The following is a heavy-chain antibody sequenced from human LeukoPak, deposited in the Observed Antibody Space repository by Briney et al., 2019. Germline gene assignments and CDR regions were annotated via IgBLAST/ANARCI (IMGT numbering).Heavy chain of an antibody. Sequence: SETLSLTCTVPGGSISSYYWSWIRQPPGKGLEWIGDINYSGSTNYNPSLKSRVTISVDTSKNQFSLKLSSVTAADTAVYYCAREGSNYYYYMDGWGKGTTVTVSS. J-gene: IGHJ6*03. CDR1: GGSISSYY. V-gene: IGHV4-59*12. CDR3: AREGSNYYYYMDG. D-gene: IGHD6-13*01. CDR2: INYSGST.